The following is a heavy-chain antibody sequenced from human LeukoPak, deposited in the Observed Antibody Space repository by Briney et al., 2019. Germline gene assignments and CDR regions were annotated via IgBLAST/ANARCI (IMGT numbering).Heavy chain of an antibody. J-gene: IGHJ6*02. Sequence: ASVKVSCKASGYTFTASHMQWARQAPGQGLEWMGRINPSNGDTEYEQKFQGRVTMTRDTSISTVYMELSRLTSDDTAVYYCARSWYGMDVWGQGTTVTVSS. CDR3: ARSWYGMDV. CDR1: GYTFTASH. CDR2: INPSNGDT. V-gene: IGHV1-2*06. D-gene: IGHD1-14*01.